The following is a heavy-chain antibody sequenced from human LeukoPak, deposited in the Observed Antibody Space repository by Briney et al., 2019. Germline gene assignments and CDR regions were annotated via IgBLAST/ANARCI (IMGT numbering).Heavy chain of an antibody. CDR2: IKQDGSER. V-gene: IGHV3-7*01. Sequence: GGSLRLSGAASGFTFNNYWMSWVRQAPGKGLEWVANIKQDGSERYYLDSVKGRFTISRDNAKNSLYLQMNSLRAEDTAVYYCARSHYDYVWGSYRFDLDYWGQGTLVTVSS. CDR1: GFTFNNYW. CDR3: ARSHYDYVWGSYRFDLDY. J-gene: IGHJ4*02. D-gene: IGHD3-16*02.